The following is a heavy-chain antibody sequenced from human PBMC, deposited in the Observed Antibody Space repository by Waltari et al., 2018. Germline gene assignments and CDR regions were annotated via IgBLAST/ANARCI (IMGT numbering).Heavy chain of an antibody. V-gene: IGHV3-23*01. D-gene: IGHD3-22*01. CDR1: GFTFSSYA. CDR3: AREIPTYYYDSSGHDV. J-gene: IGHJ4*02. Sequence: EVQLLESGGGLVQPGGSLRLSCAASGFTFSSYAMSWVRQAPGKGLEWVSAISDSGSYIYYGDSVKGRFTISRDNSKNKLYLQMNSLRAEDTAVYYCAREIPTYYYDSSGHDVWGQGTLVTVSS. CDR2: ISDSGSYI.